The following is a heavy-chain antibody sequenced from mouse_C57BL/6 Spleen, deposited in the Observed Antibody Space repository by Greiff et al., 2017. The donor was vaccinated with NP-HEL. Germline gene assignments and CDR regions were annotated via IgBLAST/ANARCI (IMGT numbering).Heavy chain of an antibody. CDR3: AREDYDPYYAMDY. CDR1: GYSITSGYY. Sequence: EVKLQESGPGLVKPSQSLSLTCSVTGYSITSGYYWNWIRQFPGNKLEWMGYISYDGSNNYNPSLKNRISITRDTSKNQFFLKLNAVTTEDTATYDCAREDYDPYYAMDYWGQGTSVTVSS. J-gene: IGHJ4*01. V-gene: IGHV3-6*01. CDR2: ISYDGSN. D-gene: IGHD2-4*01.